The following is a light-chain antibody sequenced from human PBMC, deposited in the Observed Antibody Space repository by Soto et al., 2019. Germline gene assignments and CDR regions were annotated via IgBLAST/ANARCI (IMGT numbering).Light chain of an antibody. J-gene: IGLJ3*02. CDR1: SSNIGRNY. CDR2: NNS. CDR3: AAWDDTLGGL. Sequence: QSVLTQPPSASGTPGQRVTISCSGGSSNIGRNYVYWFQQLPGTAPKLLIYNNSQRPSGVPDRFSGSKSGTSASLAISGLRSDDDADYYCAAWDDTLGGLFGGGTKVTVL. V-gene: IGLV1-47*01.